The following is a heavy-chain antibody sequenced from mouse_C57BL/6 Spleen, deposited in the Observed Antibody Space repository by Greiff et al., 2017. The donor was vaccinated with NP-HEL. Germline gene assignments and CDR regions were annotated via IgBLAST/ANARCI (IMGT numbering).Heavy chain of an antibody. D-gene: IGHD1-1*01. CDR2: IYPRSGNT. J-gene: IGHJ2*01. CDR1: GYTFTSYG. V-gene: IGHV1-81*01. CDR3: ARAGITTVVGGY. Sequence: QVQLQQSGAELARPGASVKLSCKASGYTFTSYGISWVKQRTGQGLEWIGEIYPRSGNTYYNEKFKGKATLTADKSSSTAYMELRSLTSEDSAVYFCARAGITTVVGGYWGQGTTLTVSS.